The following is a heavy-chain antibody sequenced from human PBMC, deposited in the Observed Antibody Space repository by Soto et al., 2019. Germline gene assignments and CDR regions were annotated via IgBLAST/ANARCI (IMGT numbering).Heavy chain of an antibody. Sequence: QVQLQESGPGLVKPSETLSLTCTVSGGSFSPNYWAWIRQPPGKGLEWVGYIYYSGTTSYNPSLKSRVTLSLETSKSQSSLRLSSVTASDTAVYYCARLGAYYQSLDPWGQGTLVTVSS. J-gene: IGHJ5*02. CDR1: GGSFSPNY. CDR2: IYYSGTT. V-gene: IGHV4-59*08. CDR3: ARLGAYYQSLDP. D-gene: IGHD2-21*01.